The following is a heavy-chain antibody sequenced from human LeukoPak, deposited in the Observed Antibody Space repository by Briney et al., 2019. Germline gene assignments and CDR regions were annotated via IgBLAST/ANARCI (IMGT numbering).Heavy chain of an antibody. Sequence: PGGSLRLSCAVSGFTFSNYWMYWVRQAPGKRLVWVARINSDGSSTTYADSVEGRFTISRDNTKSMLHLQMHSLRVDDSAVYFCTRTTTTADWYFALWGRGTLVTVSS. V-gene: IGHV3-74*01. D-gene: IGHD1-1*01. CDR1: GFTFSNYW. CDR2: INSDGSST. CDR3: TRTTTTADWYFAL. J-gene: IGHJ2*01.